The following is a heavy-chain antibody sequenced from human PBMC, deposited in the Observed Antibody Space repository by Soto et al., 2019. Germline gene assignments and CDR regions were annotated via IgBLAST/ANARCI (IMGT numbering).Heavy chain of an antibody. CDR1: WYRFTSYG. D-gene: IGHD2-2*01. CDR3: ARGYCTTTICDPWFDP. CDR2: IYPGDSDT. J-gene: IGHJ5*02. Sequence: PVEPLRICWRGVWYRFTSYGIGWMRQMHGKGLEWMGIIYPGDSDTRYSPSFQGQVTISADKSISTVYLQWSSLKASDTAMYYCARGYCTTTICDPWFDPWGQGTLVTVSS. V-gene: IGHV5-51*01.